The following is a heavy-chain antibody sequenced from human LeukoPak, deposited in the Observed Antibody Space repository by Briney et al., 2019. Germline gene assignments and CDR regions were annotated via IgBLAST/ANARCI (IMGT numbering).Heavy chain of an antibody. CDR2: INPNSGGT. CDR3: ARIYDFWSGYYPPYYYYGMDV. J-gene: IGHJ6*02. V-gene: IGHV1-2*02. CDR1: GYXFTGYY. Sequence: VASVKVSCKASGYXFTGYYIHWVRQAPGQGLEWMGWINPNSGGTNYAQKFQGRVTMTRDTSISTAYMELSRLRSDDTAVYYCARIYDFWSGYYPPYYYYGMDVWGQGTTVTVSS. D-gene: IGHD3-3*01.